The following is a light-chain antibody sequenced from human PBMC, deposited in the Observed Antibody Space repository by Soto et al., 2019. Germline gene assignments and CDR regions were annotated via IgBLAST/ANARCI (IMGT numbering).Light chain of an antibody. CDR1: SSNIGAGYD. V-gene: IGLV1-40*01. CDR2: ANT. J-gene: IGLJ3*02. CDR3: QSSDSSLKNSV. Sequence: QSVLTQSPPVSGAPGQRVTISCTGSSSNIGAGYDVHWYQQFPGTAPKLLIYANTNRPSGVPDRFSGSKSGTSASLAITGLQPAEEDDDYCQSSDSSLKNSVFGGGTKLTVL.